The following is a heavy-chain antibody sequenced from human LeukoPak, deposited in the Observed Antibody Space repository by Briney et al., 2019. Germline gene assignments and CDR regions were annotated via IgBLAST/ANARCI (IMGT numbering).Heavy chain of an antibody. CDR1: GYTFTSYG. CDR2: ISAHNGKT. V-gene: IGHV1-18*01. Sequence: GASVKVSCKASGYTFTSYGIIWVRQAPGQGLQWMGWISAHNGKTNYAQNLQGRVTMTTDTSTHTVYLELRSLTSDDTAVYYCTRAGTTLLLDYWGQGTLVTVSS. D-gene: IGHD4-11*01. CDR3: TRAGTTLLLDY. J-gene: IGHJ4*02.